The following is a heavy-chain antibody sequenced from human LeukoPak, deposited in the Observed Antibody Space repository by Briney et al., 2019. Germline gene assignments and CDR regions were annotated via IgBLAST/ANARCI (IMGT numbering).Heavy chain of an antibody. Sequence: GGSLRLSCAASGFTFSSYAMSWVSQAPGKGLEWVSAISGSGGSTYYADSVKGRFTISRDNSKNTLYLQMNSLRAEDTAVYYCAKGDIVVVTAWFDPWGQGTLVTVSS. CDR2: ISGSGGST. D-gene: IGHD2-21*02. CDR1: GFTFSSYA. CDR3: AKGDIVVVTAWFDP. V-gene: IGHV3-23*01. J-gene: IGHJ5*02.